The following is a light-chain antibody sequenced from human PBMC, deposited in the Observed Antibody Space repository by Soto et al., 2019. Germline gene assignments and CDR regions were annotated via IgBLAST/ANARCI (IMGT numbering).Light chain of an antibody. Sequence: QTVVTQSPSASASLGASVKLTCTLSSGHSSYAIAWHQQQPEKGPRYLMKINSDGRHSKGDGIPDRFSGSSSGAERYLTISSLQAEDEGDYYCQTWATGIQVFGGGTKLTVL. CDR3: QTWATGIQV. CDR2: INSDGRH. J-gene: IGLJ3*02. V-gene: IGLV4-69*02. CDR1: SGHSSYA.